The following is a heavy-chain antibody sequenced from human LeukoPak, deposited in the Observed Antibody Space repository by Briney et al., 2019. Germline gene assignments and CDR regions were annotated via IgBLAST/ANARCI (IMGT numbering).Heavy chain of an antibody. J-gene: IGHJ4*02. D-gene: IGHD6-19*01. CDR3: ARHLYGSGLHRIDY. Sequence: SETLSLTCTVSGGSISSGGYYWSWICQHPGKGLEWIGYIYYSGSTYYNPSLKSRVTISVDTSKNQFSLKLSSVTAADTAVYHCARHLYGSGLHRIDYWGQGTLVTVSS. CDR2: IYYSGST. CDR1: GGSISSGGYY. V-gene: IGHV4-31*03.